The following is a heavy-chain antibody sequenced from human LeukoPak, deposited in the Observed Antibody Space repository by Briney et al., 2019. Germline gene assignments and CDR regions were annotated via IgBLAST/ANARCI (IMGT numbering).Heavy chain of an antibody. J-gene: IGHJ6*03. D-gene: IGHD6-6*01. CDR2: IRYDEKSK. CDR3: AKELAPVATSYYYFDV. V-gene: IGHV3-30*02. CDR1: GFTFSRYG. Sequence: GGSLRLSCAASGFTFSRYGMHWIRQAAGKGLEWVAFIRYDEKSKYYADSVKGRFTISRDNSKNTLYLEVNSLRAEDTAVYYCAKELAPVATSYYYFDVCGKGTTVTVSS.